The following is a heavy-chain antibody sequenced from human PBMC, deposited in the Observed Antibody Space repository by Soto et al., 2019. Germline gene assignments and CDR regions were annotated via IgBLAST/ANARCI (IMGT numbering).Heavy chain of an antibody. CDR3: SRRSSGWYFDY. Sequence: EVQLLESGGGLVQPGGSLRLSCAASGFTFSSYAMSWVRQAPGKGLEWVSVISGSGGSTYYADSVKGRFTISRDNSKNTLYLQMNSLRAEDTAVYYCSRRSSGWYFDYWGQGPLVTVSS. D-gene: IGHD6-19*01. CDR1: GFTFSSYA. J-gene: IGHJ4*02. CDR2: ISGSGGST. V-gene: IGHV3-23*01.